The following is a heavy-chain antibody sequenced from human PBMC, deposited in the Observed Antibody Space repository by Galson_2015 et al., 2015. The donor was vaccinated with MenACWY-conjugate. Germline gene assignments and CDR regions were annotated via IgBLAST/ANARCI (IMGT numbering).Heavy chain of an antibody. V-gene: IGHV5-51*01. D-gene: IGHD1-26*01. CDR3: ARHPPGGRGMDV. CDR1: GYSFTNYW. CDR2: IDPVNSNI. Sequence: QSGAEVTKPGESLKISCKGSGYSFTNYWIAWVRQMPGKGLEWVGLIDPVNSNIRYSPPFQGQVTISADESISTAYLQWSSLKASDTATYYCARHPPGGRGMDVWGRGTTVTVSS. J-gene: IGHJ6*02.